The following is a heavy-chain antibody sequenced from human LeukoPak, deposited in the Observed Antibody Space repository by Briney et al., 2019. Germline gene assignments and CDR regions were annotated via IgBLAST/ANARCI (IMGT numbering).Heavy chain of an antibody. CDR2: ISGSGGST. J-gene: IGHJ4*02. CDR3: ARDSLVGGYSYGPDY. Sequence: GGSLRLSCAASGFTFSSYAMSWVRQAPGKGLEWVSAISGSGGSTYYADSVKGRFTISRDNSKNTLYLQMNSLRAEDTAVYYCARDSLVGGYSYGPDYRGQGTLVTVSS. CDR1: GFTFSSYA. V-gene: IGHV3-23*01. D-gene: IGHD5-18*01.